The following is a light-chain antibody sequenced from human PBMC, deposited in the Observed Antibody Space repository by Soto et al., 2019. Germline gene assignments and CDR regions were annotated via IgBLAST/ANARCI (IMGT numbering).Light chain of an antibody. CDR2: NND. J-gene: IGLJ3*02. CDR3: ATWDDSLDGRL. V-gene: IGLV1-44*01. CDR1: SSNIGSNS. Sequence: QSVLTQSPSASGTPGQRVTISCSGSSSNIGSNSVSWFQQFPGTAPRLLICNNDQRPSGVPDRFSASKSGTSASLAISGLQSEDEADYYCATWDDSLDGRLFGGGTKVTV.